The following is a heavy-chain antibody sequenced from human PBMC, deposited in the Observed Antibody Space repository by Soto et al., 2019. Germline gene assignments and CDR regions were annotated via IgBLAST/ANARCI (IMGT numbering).Heavy chain of an antibody. Sequence: EVQLVESGGGLVQPGGSLRLSCATSGFTFTTYWMHWVRQAPGKGLMWVSRITPDGGSTSYADSVKGRFTISRDNAKNTWYLQMNGLRAEDTAISYCARDLIIADTPGDDFDYWGQGTVVAVSS. CDR1: GFTFTTYW. D-gene: IGHD5-12*01. J-gene: IGHJ4*02. CDR2: ITPDGGST. CDR3: ARDLIIADTPGDDFDY. V-gene: IGHV3-74*01.